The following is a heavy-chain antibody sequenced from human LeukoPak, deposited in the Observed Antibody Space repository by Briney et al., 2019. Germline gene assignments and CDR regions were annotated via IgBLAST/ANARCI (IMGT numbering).Heavy chain of an antibody. V-gene: IGHV1-69*06. CDR2: IITIFGTA. CDR3: ASSTPGIAVAGTRFDY. D-gene: IGHD6-19*01. CDR1: GGTFSSYA. J-gene: IGHJ4*02. Sequence: SVKVSCKASGGTFSSYAISWVRQAPGQGLEWMGRIITIFGTANYAQQFQGRVTITADKSTSTAYMELSSLRSEDTAVYYCASSTPGIAVAGTRFDYWGQGTLVTVSS.